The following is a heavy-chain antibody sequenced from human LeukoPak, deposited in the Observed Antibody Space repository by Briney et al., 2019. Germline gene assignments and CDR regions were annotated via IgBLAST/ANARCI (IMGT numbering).Heavy chain of an antibody. V-gene: IGHV3-23*01. CDR2: FSASGGST. CDR3: AKDEEVTGTNLGLILDAFDI. Sequence: PGGSLRLSCAASGFTFRSYAITGVRRAPGRGRGGGSAFSASGGSTYYADSVKGRFTISRDNSKNTLYLQMNSLRAEDTAVYFCAKDEEVTGTNLGLILDAFDIWGQGTMVTVSS. D-gene: IGHD1-20*01. CDR1: GFTFRSYA. J-gene: IGHJ3*02.